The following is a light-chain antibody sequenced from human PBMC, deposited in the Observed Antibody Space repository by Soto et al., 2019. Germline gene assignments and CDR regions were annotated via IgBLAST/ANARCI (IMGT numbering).Light chain of an antibody. V-gene: IGKV1-8*01. J-gene: IGKJ1*01. CDR1: QGISSY. Sequence: AIRMTQSPSSFSASTGDRVTITCRASQGISSYLAWYQQKPGKAPKLLIYAASTLQSGVPSRFSGHGSGTDFTLTISCLQSEDFATYYCQQYYSYPLAFGQGTKVEIK. CDR3: QQYYSYPLA. CDR2: AAS.